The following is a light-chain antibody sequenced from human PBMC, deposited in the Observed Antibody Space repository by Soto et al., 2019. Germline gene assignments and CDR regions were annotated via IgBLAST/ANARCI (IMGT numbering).Light chain of an antibody. CDR2: GAS. Sequence: EIVMTQSPATVSMSPGERATLSCRATQNVNSNLAWYQHRPGQAPRLLIYGASIRPTGIPARFSGSGSGTEFTLTIDSLQSEDFAVYYCQQYNDWPPMYTFGQGTKLEIK. V-gene: IGKV3-15*01. CDR1: QNVNSN. CDR3: QQYNDWPPMYT. J-gene: IGKJ2*01.